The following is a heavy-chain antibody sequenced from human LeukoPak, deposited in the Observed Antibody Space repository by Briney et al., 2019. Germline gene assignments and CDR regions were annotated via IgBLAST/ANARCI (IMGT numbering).Heavy chain of an antibody. J-gene: IGHJ5*02. D-gene: IGHD5-18*01. V-gene: IGHV4-34*01. Sequence: MASETLSPTCAVYGGSFSGYYWSWIRQPPGKGLEWIGEINHSGSTNYNPSLKSRVTISVDTSKNQFSLKLSSVTAADTAVYYCARRGYSYGSRLRFDPWGQGTLVTVSS. CDR3: ARRGYSYGSRLRFDP. CDR2: INHSGST. CDR1: GGSFSGYY.